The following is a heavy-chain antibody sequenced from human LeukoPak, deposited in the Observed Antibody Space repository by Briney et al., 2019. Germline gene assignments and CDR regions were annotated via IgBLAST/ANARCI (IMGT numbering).Heavy chain of an antibody. J-gene: IGHJ4*02. CDR2: IYYSGST. CDR1: GGSIRSYY. Sequence: PSETLSLTCTVSGGSIRSYYWSWIRQPPGKGLEWIGYIYYSGSTNYNPSLKSRVSISVDTSKNQFSLKLSSVTASDTAVYYCARTGSTVTMLYPFDHWGQGTLVTVSS. D-gene: IGHD4-17*01. CDR3: ARTGSTVTMLYPFDH. V-gene: IGHV4-59*01.